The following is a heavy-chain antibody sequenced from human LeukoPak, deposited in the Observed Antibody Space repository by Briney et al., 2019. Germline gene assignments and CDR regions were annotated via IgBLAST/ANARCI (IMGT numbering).Heavy chain of an antibody. V-gene: IGHV3-23*01. CDR1: GFTFSSYG. CDR3: AKHSSPRYYYYYMDV. Sequence: PGGSLRLSCAASGFTFSSYGMSWVRQAPGKGLEWVSAISGSGGSTYYADSVKGRFTISRDNSKNTLYLQMNSLRAEDTAVFYCAKHSSPRYYYYYMDVWGKGTTVTISS. J-gene: IGHJ6*03. CDR2: ISGSGGST. D-gene: IGHD4-11*01.